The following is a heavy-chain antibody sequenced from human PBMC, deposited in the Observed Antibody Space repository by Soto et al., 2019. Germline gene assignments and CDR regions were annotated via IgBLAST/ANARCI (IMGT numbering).Heavy chain of an antibody. J-gene: IGHJ4*02. CDR2: ISYDGSNK. D-gene: IGHD6-13*01. V-gene: IGHV3-30*18. Sequence: PGGSLRLSCAASGFTFSSYGMHWVRQAPGKGLEWVAVISYDGSNKYYADSVKGRFTISRDNSKNTLYLQMNSLRAEDTAVYYCAKDHGSSPREYFDYWGQGTLVTVSS. CDR3: AKDHGSSPREYFDY. CDR1: GFTFSSYG.